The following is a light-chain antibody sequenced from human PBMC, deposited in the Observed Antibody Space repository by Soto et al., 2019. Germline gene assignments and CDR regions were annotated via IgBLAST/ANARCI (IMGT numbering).Light chain of an antibody. J-gene: IGLJ1*01. CDR3: SSYTSSSTLYV. CDR2: EVS. CDR1: SSGIGGYNY. Sequence: QSALTQPASVSGSPGQSITISCAGTSSGIGGYNYVSWYQQHPGKAPKVMIYEVSNRPSGVSNRFSGSKSGNTASLTISGLQAEDEADYYCSSYTSSSTLYVFGSGTKVTVL. V-gene: IGLV2-14*01.